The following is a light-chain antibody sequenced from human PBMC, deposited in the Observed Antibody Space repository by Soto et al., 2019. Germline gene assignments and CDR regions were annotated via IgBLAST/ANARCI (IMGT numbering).Light chain of an antibody. CDR2: DSS. J-gene: IGKJ5*01. CDR1: QSVDKF. Sequence: DIELTQSPATLSLSPGETATLSCRASQSVDKFLAWYQQRPGQPPRLLIFDSSNRATGVPVRFSGTGSGTVFTLTIGSLEPEDSALYYCQQWKNWPPITFGQGTRLEIK. V-gene: IGKV3-11*01. CDR3: QQWKNWPPIT.